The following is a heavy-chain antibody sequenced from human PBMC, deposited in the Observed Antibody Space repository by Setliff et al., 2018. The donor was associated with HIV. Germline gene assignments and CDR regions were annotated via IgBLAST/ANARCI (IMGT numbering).Heavy chain of an antibody. CDR3: ARGPRYGSGTPFDY. CDR1: GGSFSGHY. CDR2: INDFRST. D-gene: IGHD3-10*01. Sequence: SETLSLTCAVYGGSFSGHYWSWIRQPPGKGLEWIGEINDFRSTNYNPSLKTRVTISVDTSKKQFSLRLSSVTAADTAVYYCARGPRYGSGTPFDYWGQGTLVTVSS. V-gene: IGHV4-34*01. J-gene: IGHJ4*02.